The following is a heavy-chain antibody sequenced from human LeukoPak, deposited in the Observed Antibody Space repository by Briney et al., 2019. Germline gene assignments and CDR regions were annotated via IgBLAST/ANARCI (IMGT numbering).Heavy chain of an antibody. CDR3: ASSHCGGDCFSSVAFDF. D-gene: IGHD2-21*02. CDR2: VYHSGAT. J-gene: IGHJ3*01. V-gene: IGHV4-30-2*01. CDR1: NGSVGNGGYS. Sequence: SETLSLTCTVSNGSVGNGGYSWSWIRQPPGKGLEWIGYVYHSGATYYNPSLKSRISIPMDRSKNQFSLRLRSVTAADTAVYFCASSHCGGDCFSSVAFDFWGHGTMVTVSS.